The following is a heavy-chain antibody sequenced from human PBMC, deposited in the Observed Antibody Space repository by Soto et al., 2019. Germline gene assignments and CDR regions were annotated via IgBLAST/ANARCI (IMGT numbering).Heavy chain of an antibody. V-gene: IGHV1-58*01. CDR1: GFTFTSSA. CDR2: IVVGSGNT. J-gene: IGHJ3*02. D-gene: IGHD2-15*01. CDR3: AAGYCSGGSCYGDAFVI. Sequence: SVKVSCKASGFTFTSSAVQWVRQARGQRLEWIGWIVVGSGNTNYAQKFQERVTITRDMSTSTAYMELSSLRSEDTAVYYCAAGYCSGGSCYGDAFVIWGQGTMGTISS.